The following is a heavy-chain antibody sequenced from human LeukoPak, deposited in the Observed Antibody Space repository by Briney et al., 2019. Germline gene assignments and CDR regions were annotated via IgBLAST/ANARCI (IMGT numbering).Heavy chain of an antibody. J-gene: IGHJ6*02. CDR1: GGSISSYY. D-gene: IGHD3-22*01. Sequence: SETLSLTCTVSGGSISSYYWSWIRQPPGKGLEWIGYIYYSGSTNYNPSLKSRVTISVDTSKNQFSLKLSSVTAADTAVYYCARVPYSYDSSGYYNYYGMDVWGQGTTVTVSS. CDR3: ARVPYSYDSSGYYNYYGMDV. CDR2: IYYSGST. V-gene: IGHV4-59*01.